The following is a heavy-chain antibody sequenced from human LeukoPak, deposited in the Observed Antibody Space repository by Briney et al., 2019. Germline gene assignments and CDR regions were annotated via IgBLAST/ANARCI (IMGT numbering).Heavy chain of an antibody. CDR1: GFTFDEYA. CDR3: AKDTRLDSYKNMDV. CDR2: ISWESGGI. Sequence: GGSLRLPCAASGFTFDEYAMHWVRQAPGKGLEWVSGISWESGGIGYADSVKGRFTISRDNAKNSLYLQMNSLRAEDTAFYYCAKDTRLDSYKNMDVWGRGTRVPVSS. V-gene: IGHV3-9*01. D-gene: IGHD3/OR15-3a*01. J-gene: IGHJ6*03.